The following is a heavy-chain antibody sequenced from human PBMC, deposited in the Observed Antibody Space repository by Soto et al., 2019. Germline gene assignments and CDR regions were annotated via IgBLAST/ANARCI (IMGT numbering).Heavy chain of an antibody. CDR1: GGSISSGGYY. Sequence: SETLSLTCTVSGGSISSGGYYWSWIRQHPGKGLEWIGYIYYSGSTYYNPSLKSRVTISVDTSKNQFSLKLSSVTAADTAVYYCARGFYYDSSGYDYWGQGTLVTVSS. CDR2: IYYSGST. CDR3: ARGFYYDSSGYDY. J-gene: IGHJ4*02. V-gene: IGHV4-31*03. D-gene: IGHD3-22*01.